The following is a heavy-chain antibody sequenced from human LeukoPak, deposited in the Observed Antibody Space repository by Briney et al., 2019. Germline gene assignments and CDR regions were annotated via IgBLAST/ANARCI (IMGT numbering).Heavy chain of an antibody. J-gene: IGHJ1*01. D-gene: IGHD2-21*01. V-gene: IGHV3-30-3*01. Sequence: GGSLRLSCAASGFTFSSYAMHWVRQAPGKGLEWVAVISYDGSNKYYADSVKGRFTISRDNSKNTLYLQMNSLRAEDTAVYYCARGLGDRLFWGQGTLVTVSS. CDR2: ISYDGSNK. CDR3: ARGLGDRLF. CDR1: GFTFSSYA.